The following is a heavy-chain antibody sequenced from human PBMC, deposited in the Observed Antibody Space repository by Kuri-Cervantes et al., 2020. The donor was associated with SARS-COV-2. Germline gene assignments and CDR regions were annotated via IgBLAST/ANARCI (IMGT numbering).Heavy chain of an antibody. Sequence: GESLKISCKASGYTFTSYGISWVRQAPGQGLEWMGWISAYNGNTNYAQKLQGRVTMTTDTSTSTAYMELSSLRSEDTAVYYCARVRYYYDSSGYYYKPWGYYYYYGMDVWGQGTTVTVSS. J-gene: IGHJ6*02. D-gene: IGHD3-22*01. CDR1: GYTFTSYG. CDR2: ISAYNGNT. V-gene: IGHV1-18*01. CDR3: ARVRYYYDSSGYYYKPWGYYYYYGMDV.